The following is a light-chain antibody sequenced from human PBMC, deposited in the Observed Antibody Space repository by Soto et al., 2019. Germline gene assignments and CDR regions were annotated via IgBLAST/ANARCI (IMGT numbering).Light chain of an antibody. CDR1: NCDVGGYKY. CDR2: GVS. Sequence: QSALTQPASVSGSPGQSIAISCTGSNCDVGGYKYVSWYQQHPGKAPKLLIFGVSNRPSGVSNRFSGSKSGNTASLTISGLQAEDEADYYCSSYKGSSTVFGGGTQLTVL. J-gene: IGLJ3*02. V-gene: IGLV2-14*03. CDR3: SSYKGSSTV.